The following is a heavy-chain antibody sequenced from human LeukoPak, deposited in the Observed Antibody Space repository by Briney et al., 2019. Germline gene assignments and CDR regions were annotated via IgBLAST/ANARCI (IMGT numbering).Heavy chain of an antibody. V-gene: IGHV3-23*01. CDR3: AEWVGDSSGYYFHYFDY. J-gene: IGHJ4*02. CDR1: GFTFSSYA. CDR2: ISGSGGST. D-gene: IGHD3-22*01. Sequence: PGGSLRLSCAASGFTFSSYAMSWVRQAPGKGLEWVSAISGSGGSTYYADSVKGRFTISRDNSKNTLYLQMNSLRAEDTAVYYCAEWVGDSSGYYFHYFDYWGQGTLVTVSS.